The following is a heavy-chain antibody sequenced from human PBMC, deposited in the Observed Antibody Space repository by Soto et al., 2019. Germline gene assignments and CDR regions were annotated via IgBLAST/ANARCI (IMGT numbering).Heavy chain of an antibody. D-gene: IGHD6-13*01. J-gene: IGHJ6*04. CDR3: ARGSPYTSRWHGHSPPSYYYYGMDV. CDR1: GGSFSGYY. Sequence: SETLSLTCAVYGGSFSGYYWSWIRQPPGKGLEWIGEINHSGSTNYNPSLKSRVTISVDTSKNQFSLKLSSVTAADTAVYYCARGSPYTSRWHGHSPPSYYYYGMDVWREGTTVTVSS. CDR2: INHSGST. V-gene: IGHV4-34*01.